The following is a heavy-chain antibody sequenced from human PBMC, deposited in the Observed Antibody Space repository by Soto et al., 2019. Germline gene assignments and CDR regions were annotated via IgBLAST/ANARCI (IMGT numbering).Heavy chain of an antibody. CDR3: ARRDASEAFDI. CDR2: IYRGGGT. CDR1: GFTVSTNY. Sequence: EMQLVESGGGLIQPGGSLRLSCAASGFTVSTNYITWVRQAPGKGLEWVSIIYRGGGTHYADSVKGRCIISRDNSQNKVFLQMNSLTAEDTAVYYCARRDASEAFDIWGQGTTVTVSS. J-gene: IGHJ3*02. V-gene: IGHV3-53*01.